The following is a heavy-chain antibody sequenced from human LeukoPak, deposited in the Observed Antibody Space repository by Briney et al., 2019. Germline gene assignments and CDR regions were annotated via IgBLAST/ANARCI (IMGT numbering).Heavy chain of an antibody. D-gene: IGHD1-14*01. CDR3: TTDGGITIRPLFDF. Sequence: KSGGSLRLSCAASGITFTSAWMGWVRQAPGKWLEWVGRIKSNNDGETTYYAASVRGRFTISTDDSKITSYPQMNNLKIEDTAAYYCTTDGGITIRPLFDFWGQGTLVTVSS. J-gene: IGHJ4*02. CDR2: IKSNNDGETT. V-gene: IGHV3-15*01. CDR1: GITFTSAW.